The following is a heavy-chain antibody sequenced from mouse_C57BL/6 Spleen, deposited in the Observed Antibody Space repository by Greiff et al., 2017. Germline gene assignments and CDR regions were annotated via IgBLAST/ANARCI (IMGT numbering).Heavy chain of an antibody. Sequence: VQLKQSGPELVKPGASVKIPCKASGYTFTDYNMDWVKQSHGKSLEWIGDINPNNGGTIYNQKFKGKATLTVDKSSSTAYMELRSLTSEDTAVYYCARGRDAYYSNRYAMDYWGQGTSVTVSS. CDR1: GYTFTDYN. J-gene: IGHJ4*01. CDR2: INPNNGGT. CDR3: ARGRDAYYSNRYAMDY. V-gene: IGHV1-18*01. D-gene: IGHD2-5*01.